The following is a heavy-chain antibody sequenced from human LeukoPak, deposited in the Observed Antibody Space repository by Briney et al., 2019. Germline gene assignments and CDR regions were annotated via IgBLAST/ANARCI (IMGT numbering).Heavy chain of an antibody. D-gene: IGHD1-26*01. V-gene: IGHV1-18*01. CDR3: ARLIGDLLYPYFYYMDV. CDR1: GYTFTSYA. CDR2: ISVYNGNT. Sequence: ASVKVSCKASGYTFTSYAMNWVRQAPGQGLEWMGWISVYNGNTNYAQKIQGRVTMTTDTSTSTAYMELRSLRSDDTAVYYCARLIGDLLYPYFYYMDVWGKGTTVTVSS. J-gene: IGHJ6*03.